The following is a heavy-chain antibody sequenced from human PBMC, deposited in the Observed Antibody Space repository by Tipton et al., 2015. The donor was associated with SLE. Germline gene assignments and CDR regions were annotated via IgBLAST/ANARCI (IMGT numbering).Heavy chain of an antibody. CDR2: IYTSGST. J-gene: IGHJ4*02. CDR1: GGSISSYY. CDR3: VRGRGFASGDY. V-gene: IGHV4-4*07. D-gene: IGHD3-10*01. Sequence: LRLSCTVSGGSISSYYWSWIRQPAGKGLEWIGRIYTSGSTNYNPSLKSRVTMSVDTSKNQFSLKLTSVTAADTALYYCVRGRGFASGDYWGQGTLVTVSS.